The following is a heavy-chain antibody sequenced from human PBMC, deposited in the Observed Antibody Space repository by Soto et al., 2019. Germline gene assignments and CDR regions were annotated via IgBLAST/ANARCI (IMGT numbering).Heavy chain of an antibody. CDR1: GFTFAAYA. D-gene: IGHD6-13*01. Sequence: SLRLSCAASGFTFAAYAKHCVRQDPGTGLEWVSGISWNSGSIGYAASVKGRFTISRDNAKNSQYLTMNRLRAEDTALYYCAKDQVAAAGTHYCYGMYGWGQGSMVTVSS. CDR2: ISWNSGSI. J-gene: IGHJ6*02. V-gene: IGHV3-9*01. CDR3: AKDQVAAAGTHYCYGMYG.